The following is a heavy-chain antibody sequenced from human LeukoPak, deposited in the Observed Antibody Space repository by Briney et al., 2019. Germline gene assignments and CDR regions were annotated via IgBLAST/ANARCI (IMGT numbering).Heavy chain of an antibody. CDR3: ARERSSYGMDV. V-gene: IGHV4-4*09. D-gene: IGHD1-26*01. CDR2: IHSSGYT. CDR1: GGSISNNY. J-gene: IGHJ6*02. Sequence: SETLSLTCTVSGGSISNNYWSWIRQPPGKGLEWIAYIHSSGYTNYNPSLKSRVTISVDTSKNQFSLKVTSVTAADTAVYYCARERSSYGMDVWGQGTTVTVSS.